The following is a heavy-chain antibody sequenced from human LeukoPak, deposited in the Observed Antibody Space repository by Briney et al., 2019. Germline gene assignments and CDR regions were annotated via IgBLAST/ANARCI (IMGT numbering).Heavy chain of an antibody. D-gene: IGHD3-9*01. CDR3: ARGIRYYDILTGHVKGHDNSYYYYMDV. CDR2: INPSGGST. CDR1: GYTVTSYY. V-gene: IGHV1-46*01. Sequence: ASVKVSCKASGYTVTSYYMHWVRQAPGQGLEWMGIINPSGGSTSYAQKFQGRVTMTRGMSTSTVYMELSSLRSEDTAVYYCARGIRYYDILTGHVKGHDNSYYYYMDVWGQGTAVTISS. J-gene: IGHJ6*03.